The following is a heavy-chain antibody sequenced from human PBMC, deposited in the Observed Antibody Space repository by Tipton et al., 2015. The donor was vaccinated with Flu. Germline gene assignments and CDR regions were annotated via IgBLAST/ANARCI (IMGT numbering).Heavy chain of an antibody. CDR2: IYYSGST. V-gene: IGHV4-39*07. CDR1: GGSISSSSYY. J-gene: IGHJ4*02. D-gene: IGHD3-9*01. Sequence: TLSLTCTVSGGSISSSSYYWGWIRQPPGKGLEWIGSIYYSGSTYYNPSLKSRVTISVDTSKNQFSLKLSSVTAADTAVYYCARGRFTARYFDWHRYFDYWGQGTLVTVSS. CDR3: ARGRFTARYFDWHRYFDY.